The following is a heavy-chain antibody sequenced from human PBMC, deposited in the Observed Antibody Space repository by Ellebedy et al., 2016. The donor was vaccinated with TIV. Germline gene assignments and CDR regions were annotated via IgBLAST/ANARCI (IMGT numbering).Heavy chain of an antibody. D-gene: IGHD2-15*01. V-gene: IGHV4-59*08. CDR2: ISHTGSI. Sequence: SETLSLTCSVSGGSTRNYWWTWIRQPPGKGLEWIGEISHTGSIDYNPSLRGRVTISIDRSEKFLSLSLTSVTAADTAVYYCAKWAHTATNAYYYGLDVWGQGTTVTVSS. CDR3: AKWAHTATNAYYYGLDV. J-gene: IGHJ6*02. CDR1: GGSTRNYW.